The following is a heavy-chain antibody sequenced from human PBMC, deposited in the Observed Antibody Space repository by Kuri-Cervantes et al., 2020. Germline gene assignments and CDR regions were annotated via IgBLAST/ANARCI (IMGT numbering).Heavy chain of an antibody. Sequence: GGSLRLSCAASGFTFSDYYMSWIRQAPGKGLEWVSYISSSGSTIYYADSVKGRFTISRDNAKNSLYLQMNSLRAEDTAVYYCARDYLEVFGVVINYYYYYYMDVWGKGATVTVSS. CDR3: ARDYLEVFGVVINYYYYYYMDV. J-gene: IGHJ6*03. V-gene: IGHV3-11*04. CDR1: GFTFSDYY. D-gene: IGHD3-3*01. CDR2: ISSSGSTI.